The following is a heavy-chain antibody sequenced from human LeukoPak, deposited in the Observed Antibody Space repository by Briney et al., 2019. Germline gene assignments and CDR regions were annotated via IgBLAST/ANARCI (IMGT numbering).Heavy chain of an antibody. J-gene: IGHJ6*02. Sequence: SETLSLTCAVYGGSFSGYYWSWIRQPPGKGLEWIGYIYYSGSTNYNPSLKSRVTISVDTSKNQFSLKLSSVTAADTAVHYCARDRAVVVPAAIGTRGTNYYYYGMDVWGQGTTVTVSS. D-gene: IGHD2-2*01. CDR1: GGSFSGYY. CDR3: ARDRAVVVPAAIGTRGTNYYYYGMDV. CDR2: IYYSGST. V-gene: IGHV4-59*01.